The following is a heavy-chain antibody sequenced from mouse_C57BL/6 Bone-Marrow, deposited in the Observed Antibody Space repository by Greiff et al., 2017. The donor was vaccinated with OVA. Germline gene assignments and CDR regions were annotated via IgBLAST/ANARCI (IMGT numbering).Heavy chain of an antibody. CDR3: ASDYCGSSPFAY. V-gene: IGHV1-64*01. CDR2: IHPNSGST. D-gene: IGHD1-1*01. CDR1: GYTFTSYW. J-gene: IGHJ3*01. Sequence: QVQLQQPGAELVKPGASVKLSCKASGYTFTSYWMHWVKQRPGQGLEWIGMIHPNSGSTNYNEKFKSKATLTVDKSSSTAYMQLSSLTSEDSAVYYCASDYCGSSPFAYWGQGTLVTVSA.